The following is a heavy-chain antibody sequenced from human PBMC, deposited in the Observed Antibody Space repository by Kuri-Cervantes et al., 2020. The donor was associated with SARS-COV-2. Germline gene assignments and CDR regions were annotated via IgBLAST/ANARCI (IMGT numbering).Heavy chain of an antibody. CDR3: ARNWGFGFDV. Sequence: GSLRLSCGVSGDSIGSSDWWSWIRQPPGKGLEWIGQMYLPGIANYNPSLRGRVTISGDKSQSQISLELISLTAADTAVYYCARNWGFGFDVWGQGIMVTVSS. J-gene: IGHJ3*01. CDR2: MYLPGIA. CDR1: GDSIGSSDW. D-gene: IGHD3-16*01. V-gene: IGHV4-4*02.